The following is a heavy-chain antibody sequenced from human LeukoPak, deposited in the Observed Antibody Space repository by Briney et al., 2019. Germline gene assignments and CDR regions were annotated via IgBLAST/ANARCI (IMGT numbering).Heavy chain of an antibody. CDR2: ISYDGSSK. D-gene: IGHD3-22*01. V-gene: IGHV3-30-3*01. CDR3: ITDRNYYDSSGYYYEVY. CDR1: GFTFSSYA. Sequence: PGGSLRLSCAASGFTFSSYAMHWVRQAPGKGLEWVAVISYDGSSKYYADSVKGRFTISRDNSKNTLYLQMNSLKTEDTAVYYCITDRNYYDSSGYYYEVYWGQGTLVTVSS. J-gene: IGHJ4*02.